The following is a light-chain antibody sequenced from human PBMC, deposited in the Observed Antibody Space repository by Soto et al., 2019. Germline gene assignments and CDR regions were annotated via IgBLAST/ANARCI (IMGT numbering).Light chain of an antibody. CDR1: QTIRSW. CDR3: QQYDSYSCT. V-gene: IGKV1-5*03. J-gene: IGKJ1*01. CDR2: KAS. Sequence: DIQMTQSPSTLSASVGDRVTITCRASQTIRSWLAWYQQIPGKAPKLLIYKASNLESGVPSRFSGSGSGTEFTLSINGLQPEDFATYYCQQYDSYSCTFGQGTKVDIK.